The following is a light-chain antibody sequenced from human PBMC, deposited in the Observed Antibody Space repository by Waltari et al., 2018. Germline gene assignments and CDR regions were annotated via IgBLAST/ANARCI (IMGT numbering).Light chain of an antibody. Sequence: DIVMTQSPDSLAVSLGERATINCKSSQSVLYSSNNNNYLAWYQQKAGQPPKLLIYWASTREPGVPDRFSGSGSGTDFTLTISSLQAEDVAVYYCHQYYATPPDGKTFGQGTKVEIK. CDR3: HQYYATPPDGKT. V-gene: IGKV4-1*01. CDR2: WAS. J-gene: IGKJ1*01. CDR1: QSVLYSSNNNNY.